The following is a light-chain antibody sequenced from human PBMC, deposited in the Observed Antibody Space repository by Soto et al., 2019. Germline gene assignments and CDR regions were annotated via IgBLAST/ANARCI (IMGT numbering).Light chain of an antibody. CDR3: QQYNNWPPMYT. CDR2: DAS. V-gene: IGKV3-15*01. CDR1: QSVSSN. Sequence: EIVMTQSPATLSVSPGDRATLSCRASQSVSSNLAWYQHKPDQAPRLLIYDASTRATGIPARFSGSGSGTEFTLSISSLQSEDFAVYYCQQYNNWPPMYTFGQGTKVDIK. J-gene: IGKJ2*01.